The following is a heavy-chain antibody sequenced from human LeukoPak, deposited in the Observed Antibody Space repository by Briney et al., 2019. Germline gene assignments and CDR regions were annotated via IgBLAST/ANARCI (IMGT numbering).Heavy chain of an antibody. D-gene: IGHD3-22*01. J-gene: IGHJ3*02. CDR2: INPSGGST. Sequence: GASVKVSCKASGYTFTSYYMHWVRQAPGQGLEWMGIINPSGGSTSYAQKFQGRVTMTRDMSTSTVYMELSSLRSEDTAVYYCARAEEHYYDSSGYPGTFDIWGQGTMVTVSS. CDR3: ARAEEHYYDSSGYPGTFDI. V-gene: IGHV1-46*01. CDR1: GYTFTSYY.